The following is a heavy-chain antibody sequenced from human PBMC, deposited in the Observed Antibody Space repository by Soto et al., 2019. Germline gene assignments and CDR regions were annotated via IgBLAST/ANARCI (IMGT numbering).Heavy chain of an antibody. CDR3: ARGIFAAAAGGWFDP. D-gene: IGHD6-13*01. CDR1: GGSFSGYY. Sequence: TSETLSLTCAVYGGSFSGYYWSWIRQPPGKGLEWIGEINHSGSTNYNPSLKSRVTISVDTSKNQFSLKLSSVTAADTAVYYCARGIFAAAAGGWFDPSGQGTLVTVSS. J-gene: IGHJ5*02. CDR2: INHSGST. V-gene: IGHV4-34*01.